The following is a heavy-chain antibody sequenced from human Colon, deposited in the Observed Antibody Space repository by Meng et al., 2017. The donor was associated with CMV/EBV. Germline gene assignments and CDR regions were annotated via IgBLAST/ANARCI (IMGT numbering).Heavy chain of an antibody. CDR1: GGSLSGYY. CDR2: INQSGST. CDR3: AREAGPFFGVIVYDS. Sequence: QVELKQGGEGLLKTSETLSLPCGVAGGSLSGYYWTWIRQSPGKGLEWIGEINQSGSTNYNPSLKSRVTVSVDTSKNQFSLRVTSVTAADSALYYCAREAGPFFGVIVYDSWGQGTLVTVSS. J-gene: IGHJ4*02. D-gene: IGHD3-3*01. V-gene: IGHV4-34*01.